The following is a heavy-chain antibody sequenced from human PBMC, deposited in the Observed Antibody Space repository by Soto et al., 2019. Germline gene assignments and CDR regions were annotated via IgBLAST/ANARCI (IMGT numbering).Heavy chain of an antibody. CDR2: ISAYNGNT. CDR1: GYTFTSYG. CDR3: AVVVPAAMWYYFDY. D-gene: IGHD2-2*01. Sequence: ASVKVSCKASGYTFTSYGISWVLQAPGQGLEWMGWISAYNGNTNYAQKLQGRVTMTTDTSTSTAYMELRSLRSDDTAVYYCAVVVPAAMWYYFDYWGQGTLVTVSS. V-gene: IGHV1-18*01. J-gene: IGHJ4*02.